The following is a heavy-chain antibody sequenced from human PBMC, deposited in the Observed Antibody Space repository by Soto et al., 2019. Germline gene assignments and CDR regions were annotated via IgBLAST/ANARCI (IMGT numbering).Heavy chain of an antibody. Sequence: EVNLVESGGGEVRPGGSLRLSCAASGFTFDDYGMSWVRQASGKGLAWVSGINWNGGSTGYADSVRGRFTISRDNAKNSLFLQMNSLRAEDTALYYCARGQTSGYGLRYRYWGQGTLVTVSS. CDR2: INWNGGST. V-gene: IGHV3-20*04. J-gene: IGHJ4*02. CDR1: GFTFDDYG. CDR3: ARGQTSGYGLRYRY. D-gene: IGHD2-15*01.